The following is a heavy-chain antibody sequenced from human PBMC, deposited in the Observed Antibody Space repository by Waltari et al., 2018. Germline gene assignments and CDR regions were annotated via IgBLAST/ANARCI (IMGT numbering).Heavy chain of an antibody. CDR3: ASLKIVGYYYYGMDV. J-gene: IGHJ6*02. CDR2: ISSSSSYI. D-gene: IGHD2-21*01. CDR1: GFTFRSYS. V-gene: IGHV3-21*01. Sequence: EVQLVESGGGLVKPGGSLRLSCAASGFTFRSYSMNWVRQAPGKGLEWVSSISSSSSYIYYADSVKGRFTISRDNAKNSLYLQMNSLRAEDTAVYYCASLKIVGYYYYGMDVWGQGTTVTVSS.